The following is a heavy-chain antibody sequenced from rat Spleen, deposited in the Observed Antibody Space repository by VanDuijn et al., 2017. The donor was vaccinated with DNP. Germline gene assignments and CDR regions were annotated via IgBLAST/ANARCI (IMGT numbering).Heavy chain of an antibody. Sequence: EVQLQESGPGLVKPSQSLSLTCSVTGYSITSNYWGWIRKFPGNKMEWIGHISYSGRTTYNPSLKSRISITRDTSKNQFFLHLNSVTTEDTATYYCARWPGYNPPYAMDAWGQGTSVTVSS. CDR3: ARWPGYNPPYAMDA. CDR1: GYSITSNY. J-gene: IGHJ4*01. D-gene: IGHD1-4*01. CDR2: ISYSGRT. V-gene: IGHV3-1*01.